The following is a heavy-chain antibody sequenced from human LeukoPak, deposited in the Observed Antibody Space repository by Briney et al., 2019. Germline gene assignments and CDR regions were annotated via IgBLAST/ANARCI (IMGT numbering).Heavy chain of an antibody. CDR1: GYSFTSYR. CDR2: IDPSDSYT. V-gene: IGHV5-10-1*01. Sequence: GESLKISCKGSGYSFTSYRISWVRQMPGKGLEWMGRIDPSDSYTNYSPSFQGHVTISADKSISTAYLQWSSLKASDTAMYYCARHENTQWLLKTWGQGTLVTVSS. J-gene: IGHJ4*02. D-gene: IGHD3-22*01. CDR3: ARHENTQWLLKT.